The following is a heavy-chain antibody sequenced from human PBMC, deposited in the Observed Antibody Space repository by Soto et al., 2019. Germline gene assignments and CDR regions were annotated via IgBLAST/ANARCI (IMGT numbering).Heavy chain of an antibody. D-gene: IGHD6-6*01. CDR2: ISGSSGET. CDR1: GYSIVNFG. J-gene: IGHJ4*02. Sequence: QVQLVQSGTEMKKPGASVKISCKASGYSIVNFGFSWVRQALGQGLEWMGWISGSSGETRYAQKLQGRVTMTTDTSTSTAYMELRSLNSDDTAVYYCARDFFSSSSSHYFDIWGQGTLVTVSS. CDR3: ARDFFSSSSSHYFDI. V-gene: IGHV1-18*01.